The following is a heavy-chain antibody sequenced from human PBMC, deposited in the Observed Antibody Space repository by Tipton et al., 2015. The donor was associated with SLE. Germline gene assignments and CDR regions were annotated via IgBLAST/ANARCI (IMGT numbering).Heavy chain of an antibody. Sequence: SLRLSCAASGSIFSDFTMNCVCPTPGNRLEWVASLTSGSSDGYPASVKGRFIVSRDHAENSLFLQVSSLRVEDPGVYYCARDNGLTGTHEVGHWGQGTLVPVSS. V-gene: IGHV3-69-1*02. D-gene: IGHD1-7*01. CDR1: GSIFSDFT. CDR3: ARDNGLTGTHEVGH. J-gene: IGHJ4*02. CDR2: LTSGSSD.